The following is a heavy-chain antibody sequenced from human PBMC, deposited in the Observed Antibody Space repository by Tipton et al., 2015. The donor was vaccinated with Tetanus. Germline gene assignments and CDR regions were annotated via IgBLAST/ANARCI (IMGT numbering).Heavy chain of an antibody. Sequence: TLSLTCTVSGGSISSADYYWSWIRQPPGKGLEWIGYVSDSGSTYSIPSLRSRIIISVDTSKNQFSLILSSVTAADTAVYYCARATPSGSYFVRYYSMDVWGQGTTVVVSS. CDR1: GGSISSADYY. J-gene: IGHJ6*02. V-gene: IGHV4-30-4*01. D-gene: IGHD3-22*01. CDR2: VSDSGST. CDR3: ARATPSGSYFVRYYSMDV.